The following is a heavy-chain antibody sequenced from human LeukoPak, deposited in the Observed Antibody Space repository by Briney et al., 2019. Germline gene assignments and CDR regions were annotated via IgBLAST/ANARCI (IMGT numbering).Heavy chain of an antibody. CDR2: IKQDGSEK. CDR1: GFTFSSYS. J-gene: IGHJ4*02. D-gene: IGHD5-24*01. CDR3: AGHGDGYNYGFDY. V-gene: IGHV3-7*01. Sequence: GGSLRLSCAASGFTFSSYSMSWVRQAPGKGLEWVANIKQDGSEKYYVDSVKGRFTISRDNAKNSLYLLMNSLRAEDTAVYYCAGHGDGYNYGFDYWGQGTLVTVSS.